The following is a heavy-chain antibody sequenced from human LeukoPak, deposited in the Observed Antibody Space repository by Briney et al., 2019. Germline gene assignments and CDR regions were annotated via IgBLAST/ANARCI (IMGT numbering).Heavy chain of an antibody. CDR3: ARDRTYSRGIDY. CDR2: IYYSGST. Sequence: SETLSLTCTVSGGSVSSGSYYWSWIRQPPGKGLEWIGYIYYSGSTNYNPSLKSRVTISVDTSKNQFSLKLSSVTAADTAVYCCARDRTYSRGIDYWGQGTLVTVSS. CDR1: GGSVSSGSYY. J-gene: IGHJ4*02. V-gene: IGHV4-61*01. D-gene: IGHD6-13*01.